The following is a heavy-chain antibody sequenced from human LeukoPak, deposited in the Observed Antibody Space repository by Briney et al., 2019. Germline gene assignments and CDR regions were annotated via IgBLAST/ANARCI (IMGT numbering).Heavy chain of an antibody. CDR2: VYDSGST. J-gene: IGHJ4*02. D-gene: IGHD2-15*01. CDR3: VRGYCYGGNCYCFDS. CDR1: GGSISSSNS. V-gene: IGHV4-4*02. Sequence: PSETLSLTCTVSGGSISSSNSWSWVRQPPGKGLEWIGEVYDSGSTNYSPSLKSRVTISVDKSKNQFSLNLSSVTAADTAVYYCVRGYCYGGNCYCFDSWGQGTLVTVSS.